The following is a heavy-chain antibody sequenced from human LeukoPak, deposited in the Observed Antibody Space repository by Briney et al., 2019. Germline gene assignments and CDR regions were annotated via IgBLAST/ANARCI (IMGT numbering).Heavy chain of an antibody. J-gene: IGHJ5*02. CDR2: INPNSGGT. CDR3: ARDIVMVTYWFDP. V-gene: IGHV1-2*02. D-gene: IGHD5-18*01. Sequence: ASVKVSCKASGYTFTGYYMHWVRQAPGQGLEWMGWINPNSGGTNYAQKFQGRVTMTRDTSISTAYMELSRLRSDVTAVYYCARDIVMVTYWFDPWGQGTLVSVSS. CDR1: GYTFTGYY.